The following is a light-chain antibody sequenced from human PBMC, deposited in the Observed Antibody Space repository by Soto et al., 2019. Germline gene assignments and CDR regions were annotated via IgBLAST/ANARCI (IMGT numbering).Light chain of an antibody. J-gene: IGKJ4*01. CDR2: DAS. Sequence: DTQMTQSPSSLSASVGDTVTITCQASRDIADSLNWYQQRAGQAPKLLIYDASNLQSGVPARFSGSGTGTSIILTISSLQPEDFATYYGQQYYDPFTFGGGTKVEIK. CDR1: RDIADS. V-gene: IGKV1-33*01. CDR3: QQYYDPFT.